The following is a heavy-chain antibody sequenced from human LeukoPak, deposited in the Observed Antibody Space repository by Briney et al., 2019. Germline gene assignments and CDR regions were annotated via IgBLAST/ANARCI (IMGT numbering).Heavy chain of an antibody. V-gene: IGHV4-39*01. J-gene: IGHJ3*02. CDR2: IYYSGST. CDR3: ASYTDYHVSSGYYLSAFDI. D-gene: IGHD3-22*01. Sequence: SETLSLTCTVSGDSISSRSYYWGWIRQPPGKGLEWLGSIYYSGSTYYNPSLKGRVTISEDTSKRQFSLKLRSMTAADTAVYYCASYTDYHVSSGYYLSAFDIWGQGTMVTVSS. CDR1: GDSISSRSYY.